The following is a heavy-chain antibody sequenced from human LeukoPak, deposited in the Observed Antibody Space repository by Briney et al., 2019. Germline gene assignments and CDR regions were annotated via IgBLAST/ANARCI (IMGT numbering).Heavy chain of an antibody. Sequence: PGGSLRLSCAASGFTFSNCGIHWVRQAPGKGLEWVAVIWYDGINKYYADSVKGRFTISRDNSKNTVYLQMNSLRAEDTAVYYCARDGLAAAGIVNWFDPWGQGTLVTVSS. CDR3: ARDGLAAAGIVNWFDP. CDR2: IWYDGINK. J-gene: IGHJ5*02. D-gene: IGHD6-13*01. CDR1: GFTFSNCG. V-gene: IGHV3-33*01.